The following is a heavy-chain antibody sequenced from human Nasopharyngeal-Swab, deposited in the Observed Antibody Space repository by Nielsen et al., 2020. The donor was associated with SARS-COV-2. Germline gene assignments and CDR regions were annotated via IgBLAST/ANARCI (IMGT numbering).Heavy chain of an antibody. CDR1: GFTFSSFG. CDR2: IAHDASNE. J-gene: IGHJ4*02. V-gene: IGHV3-30*03. Sequence: GESLKISCAASGFTFSSFGMHWARQAPGMGLEWVAFIAHDASNEYYGDSVKGRFSISRGSSKNTLYLQMDSLRGEDTAVYYCARDAPAHYGAFYWGRGTLVTGSS. D-gene: IGHD4-17*01. CDR3: ARDAPAHYGAFY.